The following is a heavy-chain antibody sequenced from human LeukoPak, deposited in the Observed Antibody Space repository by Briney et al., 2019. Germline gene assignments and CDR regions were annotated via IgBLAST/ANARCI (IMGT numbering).Heavy chain of an antibody. Sequence: SETLSLTCSVSGGSISSGRYYWGWVRQPPGNGLEWIGNISYSASTHYTSTFYDPSPKTLVTISVYTSMNQFSLSLLSLPAADTAVYYCARLGVGAGDRGDAFDIWGQGTMVTVSS. CDR3: ARLGVGAGDRGDAFDI. D-gene: IGHD7-27*01. CDR1: GGSISSGRYY. J-gene: IGHJ3*02. CDR2: ISYSAST. V-gene: IGHV4-39*01.